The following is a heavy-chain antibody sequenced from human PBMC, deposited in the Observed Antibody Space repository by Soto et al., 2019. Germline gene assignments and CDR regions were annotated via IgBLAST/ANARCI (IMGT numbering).Heavy chain of an antibody. Sequence: PSETLSLTCSVSSDSMNSGGYYWSWIRQHPGKGLEWIGYIYSNGDTYYNPSLKSRVTISVDTSKNQFSLNLTSVTAADTAVYYCARRGGSSSGYYYYVMDVWGQGTTVTVSS. CDR2: IYSNGDT. CDR1: SDSMNSGGYY. V-gene: IGHV4-31*03. CDR3: ARRGGSSSGYYYYVMDV. D-gene: IGHD6-6*01. J-gene: IGHJ6*02.